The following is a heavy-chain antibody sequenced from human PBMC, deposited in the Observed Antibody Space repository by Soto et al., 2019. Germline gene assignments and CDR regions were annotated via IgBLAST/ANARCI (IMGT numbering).Heavy chain of an antibody. V-gene: IGHV3-30-3*01. D-gene: IGHD5-12*01. CDR2: ISYDGSNK. J-gene: IGHJ6*02. CDR1: GFTFSSYA. CDR3: ARDYYRVNSDYGFSMDV. Sequence: QVQLVESGGGVVQPGRSLRLSCAASGFTFSSYAMHWVRQAPGKGLEWVAVISYDGSNKYYADSVKGRFTISRDNSKNALYLQMNSLRAEDTAVYYCARDYYRVNSDYGFSMDVWGQGTTVTVSS.